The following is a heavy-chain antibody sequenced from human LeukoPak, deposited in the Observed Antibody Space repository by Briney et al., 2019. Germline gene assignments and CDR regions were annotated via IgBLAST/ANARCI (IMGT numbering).Heavy chain of an antibody. CDR3: ARIRGYSGYGLGY. D-gene: IGHD5-12*01. Sequence: GASVEVSCKASGYTFTSYYMHWVRQAPGQGLEWMGWINPNSGGTNYAQKFQGRVTMTRDTSISTAYMELSRLRSDDTAVYYCARIRGYSGYGLGYWGQGTLVTVSS. V-gene: IGHV1-2*02. CDR2: INPNSGGT. CDR1: GYTFTSYY. J-gene: IGHJ4*02.